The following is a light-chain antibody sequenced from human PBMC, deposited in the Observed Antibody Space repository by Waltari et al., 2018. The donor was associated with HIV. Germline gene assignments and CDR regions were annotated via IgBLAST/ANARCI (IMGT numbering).Light chain of an antibody. CDR3: YSSDSSGNYYV. Sequence: SYELTQPPSVSVSPGQTARITCSGDALQKKYAYWYQQKSGQAPILIMYDDDKRPSGIPERISGSSSGTMATLTISGAQVEDEADYYCYSSDSSGNYYVFGTGTKVTVL. J-gene: IGLJ1*01. V-gene: IGLV3-10*01. CDR2: DDD. CDR1: ALQKKY.